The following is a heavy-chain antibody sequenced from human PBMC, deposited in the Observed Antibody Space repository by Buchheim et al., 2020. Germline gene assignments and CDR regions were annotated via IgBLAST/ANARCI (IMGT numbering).Heavy chain of an antibody. J-gene: IGHJ4*02. CDR1: GYSFIDYY. CDR2: INPNSGAT. V-gene: IGHV1-2*06. CDR3: ARDRVGPTDY. Sequence: QVQLVQSGAEVKRPGASVKVSCRTSGYSFIDYYIHWVRQAPGQGLEWMGRINPNSGATYYARQFRGRVTLTRDTSINTAYMEVTGLTSDDTALYYCARDRVGPTDYWGQGT. D-gene: IGHD1-26*01.